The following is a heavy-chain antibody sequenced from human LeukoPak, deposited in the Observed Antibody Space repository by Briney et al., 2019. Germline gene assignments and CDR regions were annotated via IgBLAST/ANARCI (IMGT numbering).Heavy chain of an antibody. Sequence: GASVKVSCKVSGASLSETSIHWVRQAPGQWLEWMGGFDPEDGESIFAQRFQGRFSMTEDTSTDTVYMELRSLRPEDTAVYYCATADKWEPLDYWGQGTLVTVSS. CDR2: FDPEDGES. D-gene: IGHD1-26*01. CDR3: ATADKWEPLDY. CDR1: GASLSETS. J-gene: IGHJ4*02. V-gene: IGHV1-24*01.